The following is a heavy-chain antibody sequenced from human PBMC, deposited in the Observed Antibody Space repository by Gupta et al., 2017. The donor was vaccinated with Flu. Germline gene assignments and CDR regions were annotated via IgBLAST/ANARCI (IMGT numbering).Heavy chain of an antibody. CDR2: INAGNGNT. CDR1: GYTFPSYA. J-gene: IGHJ2*01. Sequence: QVQLVQSGAEVKKPGASVKVSCQASGYTFPSYAMHWVGPAPGQRLEWMGWINAGNGNTKYSQKFQGRVTITRDTSASTAYMELSSLRSEDTAVYYCARIENRGWYFDLWGRGTLVTVSS. CDR3: ARIENRGWYFDL. D-gene: IGHD1-14*01. V-gene: IGHV1-3*01.